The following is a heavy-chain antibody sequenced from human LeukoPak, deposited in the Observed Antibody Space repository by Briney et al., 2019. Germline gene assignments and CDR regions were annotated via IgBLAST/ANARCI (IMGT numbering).Heavy chain of an antibody. CDR1: GGTFSSYA. J-gene: IGHJ6*03. Sequence: GASVKVSCKASGGTFSSYAISWVRQAPGQGLEWMGGIIPIFGTANYAQKFQGRVTITADKSTSTAYMELSSLRSEDTAVYYCARVYSSGWYGYYYYYMDVWGKGTTVTISS. D-gene: IGHD6-19*01. V-gene: IGHV1-69*06. CDR3: ARVYSSGWYGYYYYYMDV. CDR2: IIPIFGTA.